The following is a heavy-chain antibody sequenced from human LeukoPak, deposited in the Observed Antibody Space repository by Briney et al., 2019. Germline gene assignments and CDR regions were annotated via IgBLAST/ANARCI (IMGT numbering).Heavy chain of an antibody. D-gene: IGHD1-1*01. CDR2: INHSGST. V-gene: IGHV4-34*01. Sequence: SETLSLTCAVYGGSFSGYYWSWIRQPPGKGLEWIGEINHSGSTNYNPSLESRVTISVDTSKNQFSLKLSSVTAADTAVYYCARTNYYFDYWGQGTLVTVSS. CDR3: ARTNYYFDY. J-gene: IGHJ4*02. CDR1: GGSFSGYY.